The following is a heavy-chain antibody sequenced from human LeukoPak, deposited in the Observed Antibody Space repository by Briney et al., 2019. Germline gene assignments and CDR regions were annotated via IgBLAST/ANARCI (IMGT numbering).Heavy chain of an antibody. J-gene: IGHJ3*02. V-gene: IGHV4-34*01. CDR3: ARDGRAAVVVTAIRAFDI. CDR2: INHSGST. Sequence: SETLSLTCAVYGGSFSGYYWSWIRQPPGKGLEWIGEINHSGSTNYNPSLKSRVTISVDTSKNQFSLKLSSVTAADTAVYYCARDGRAAVVVTAIRAFDIWGQGTMVTVSS. D-gene: IGHD2-21*02. CDR1: GGSFSGYY.